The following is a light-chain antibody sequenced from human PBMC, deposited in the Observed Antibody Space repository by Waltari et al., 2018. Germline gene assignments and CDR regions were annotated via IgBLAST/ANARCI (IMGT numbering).Light chain of an antibody. CDR1: QNIKIW. Sequence: DLQITQSLSTLSEPVGDRVTITCRASQNIKIWLTWYQQKPGKAPNLLIYKASSLQSGVPSRFSGSGSGTEFALTINSLQPDDFATYYCQQYDTYPWTFGHGTKVEIK. V-gene: IGKV1-5*03. CDR2: KAS. J-gene: IGKJ1*01. CDR3: QQYDTYPWT.